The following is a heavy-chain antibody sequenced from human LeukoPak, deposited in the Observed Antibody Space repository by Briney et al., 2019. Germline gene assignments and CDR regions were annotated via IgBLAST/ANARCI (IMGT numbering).Heavy chain of an antibody. CDR1: GYTFTNYG. V-gene: IGHV1-18*01. CDR3: ARDPSLAVAGIRLFDY. Sequence: GASVKVSCKTSGYTFTNYGISWVRQAPGQGLEWMGWISGYNGNPRYAQKVQGRLTMTTDTSTNTAYMEVNSLRSDDTAIYYCARDPSLAVAGIRLFDYWGQGTLVIVSS. J-gene: IGHJ4*02. CDR2: ISGYNGNP. D-gene: IGHD6-19*01.